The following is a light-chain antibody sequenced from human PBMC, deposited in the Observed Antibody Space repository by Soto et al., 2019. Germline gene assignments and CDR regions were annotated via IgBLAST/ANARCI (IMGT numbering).Light chain of an antibody. V-gene: IGLV2-14*03. CDR2: DVN. CDR1: SSDIGGYNF. CDR3: TSWKTSTTMI. Sequence: QSVLTQPASVSGSPGQSITISCTGTSSDIGGYNFVSWYQQHPGKAPKLMLYDVNIRPSGVSNRFSGSKSGNTASLTISGLQAEDEADYYCTSWKTSTTMIFGGGTKLTVL. J-gene: IGLJ2*01.